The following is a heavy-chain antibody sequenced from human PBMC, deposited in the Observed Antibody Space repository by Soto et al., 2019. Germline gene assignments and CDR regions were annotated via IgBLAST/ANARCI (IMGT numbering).Heavy chain of an antibody. D-gene: IGHD6-6*01. CDR2: MNPNSGNT. Sequence: GASVKVSCKASGYTFTSYDINWVRQATGQGLEWMGWMNPNSGNTGYAQKFQGRVTMTRNTSISTAYMELSSLRSEDTAVYYCARDYHRRIAARLGLDVWGQGTTVTVSS. CDR3: ARDYHRRIAARLGLDV. CDR1: GYTFTSYD. V-gene: IGHV1-8*01. J-gene: IGHJ6*02.